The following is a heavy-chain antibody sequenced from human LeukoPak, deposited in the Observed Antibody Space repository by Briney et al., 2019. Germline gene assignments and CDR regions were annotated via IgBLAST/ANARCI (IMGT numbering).Heavy chain of an antibody. CDR1: GFTFSSYV. CDR3: AKGRCSAGSCYEFDH. Sequence: GGSLRLSCAASGFTFSSYVIHWVRQAPGKGLECVAFISYDGSNKYYADSVKGRFTISRDNSKNTLYLQMSSLRTEDTAVYYCAKGRCSAGSCYEFDHWGQGTLVTVSS. CDR2: ISYDGSNK. D-gene: IGHD2-15*01. V-gene: IGHV3-30*18. J-gene: IGHJ4*02.